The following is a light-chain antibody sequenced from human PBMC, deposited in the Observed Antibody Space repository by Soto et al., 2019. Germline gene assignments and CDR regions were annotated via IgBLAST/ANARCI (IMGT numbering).Light chain of an antibody. J-gene: IGLJ3*02. Sequence: QPVLTQSPSASASLGASVKLTCTLSSGHSSYAIAWHQQQPERGPRYLMKLNTDGSHSKGDGIPDRFSGSISGAERYLTISSLQSEDEADYYCQTWDTGIWVFGGGTQLTVL. V-gene: IGLV4-69*01. CDR2: LNTDGSH. CDR1: SGHSSYA. CDR3: QTWDTGIWV.